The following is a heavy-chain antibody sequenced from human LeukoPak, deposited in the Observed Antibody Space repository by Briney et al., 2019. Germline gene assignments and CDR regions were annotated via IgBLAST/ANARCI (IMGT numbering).Heavy chain of an antibody. CDR1: GFTFSSYS. CDR3: ARELPSAEAGEFDY. D-gene: IGHD6-19*01. CDR2: ISSSSSYI. Sequence: GGSLRLSCAASGFTFSSYSMNWVRQAPGKGLEWVSSISSSSSYIYYADSVKGRFTISRDNAKNSLYLKMNSLRAEDTAVYYCARELPSAEAGEFDYWGQGTLVTVSS. V-gene: IGHV3-21*01. J-gene: IGHJ4*02.